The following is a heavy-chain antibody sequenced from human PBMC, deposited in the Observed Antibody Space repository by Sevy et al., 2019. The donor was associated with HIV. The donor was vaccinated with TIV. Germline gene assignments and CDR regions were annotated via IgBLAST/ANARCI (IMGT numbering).Heavy chain of an antibody. CDR2: ISSNGGTV. V-gene: IGHV3-48*03. CDR1: GFTFRNHE. Sequence: GGSLRLSCAASGFTFRNHEMNWVRQAPGKGLEWLSYISSNGGTVYYADSVRGRFTISRDNAKNSLYLQMNSLRAEDTALYYCANLDEYWGLGTLVTVSS. CDR3: ANLDEY. J-gene: IGHJ4*02.